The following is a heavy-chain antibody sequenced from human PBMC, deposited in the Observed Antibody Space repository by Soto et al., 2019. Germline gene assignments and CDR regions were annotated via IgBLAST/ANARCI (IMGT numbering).Heavy chain of an antibody. D-gene: IGHD2-8*02. CDR1: GFTFSSYA. Sequence: PGESLKISCAASGFTFSSYAMTWVRQAPGKGLEWVSTIGGSGDITYYADSVKGRLIISRDNSKNILYLQMNSLRAEDTAVYYCAKGTTGCDYWGQGTLVTVS. CDR3: AKGTTGCDY. V-gene: IGHV3-23*01. J-gene: IGHJ4*02. CDR2: IGGSGDIT.